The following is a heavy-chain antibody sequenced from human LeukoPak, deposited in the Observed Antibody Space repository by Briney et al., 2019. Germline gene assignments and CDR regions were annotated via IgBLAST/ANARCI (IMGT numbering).Heavy chain of an antibody. Sequence: SETLSLTCAVYGGSFSGYYWSWIRQPPGKGLEWIGEINHSGSTNYNPSLKSRVTISVDTSKNQFSLKLSSVTAADTAVYYCARHGLRLTGGSFGYWGQGNPGHRLL. J-gene: IGHJ4*02. CDR2: INHSGST. CDR3: ARHGLRLTGGSFGY. CDR1: GGSFSGYY. D-gene: IGHD3-9*01. V-gene: IGHV4-34*01.